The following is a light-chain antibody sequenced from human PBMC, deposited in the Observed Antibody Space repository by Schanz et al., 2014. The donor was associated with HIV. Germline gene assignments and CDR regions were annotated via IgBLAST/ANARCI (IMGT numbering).Light chain of an antibody. CDR3: YKYGGSNLT. J-gene: IGKJ3*01. V-gene: IGKV3-20*01. CDR2: GAS. CDR1: QSFSSSY. Sequence: ETVMTQSPATLSVSPGERVTLSCRASQSFSSSYLAWYQQKPGQAPRLLIYGASIRATGIPDRYRGSGSGIDYTLTISRLEPEDFGVYYCYKYGGSNLTFGPGTKVDI.